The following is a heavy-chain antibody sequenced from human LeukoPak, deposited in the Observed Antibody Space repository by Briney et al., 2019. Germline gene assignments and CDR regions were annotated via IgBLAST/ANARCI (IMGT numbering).Heavy chain of an antibody. CDR2: INPNSGGT. Sequence: ASVKVSCKASGYTFTGYYMHWVRQAPGQGLEWMGWINPNSGGTNYAQKFQGRVTMTRDTSISTAYMELSRLRSDDTAVYYCATSEVVTAPGAFDIWGQGTTVTVSS. CDR3: ATSEVVTAPGAFDI. J-gene: IGHJ3*02. V-gene: IGHV1-2*02. D-gene: IGHD2-21*02. CDR1: GYTFTGYY.